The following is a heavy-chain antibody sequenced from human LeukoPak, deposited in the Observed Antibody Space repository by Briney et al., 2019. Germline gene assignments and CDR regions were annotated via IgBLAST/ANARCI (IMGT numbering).Heavy chain of an antibody. CDR1: GGSITSSSYY. Sequence: SETLSLTCTVSGGSITSSSYYWGWIRQPPGKGLEWIGSIYYSGSPYYNPSLTSRVTMSVDTSNNQCSLKLSSVTAADTAVYYCAREAGYGDYGGWFDPWGQGTLVTVSS. CDR2: IYYSGSP. V-gene: IGHV4-39*02. J-gene: IGHJ5*02. D-gene: IGHD4-17*01. CDR3: AREAGYGDYGGWFDP.